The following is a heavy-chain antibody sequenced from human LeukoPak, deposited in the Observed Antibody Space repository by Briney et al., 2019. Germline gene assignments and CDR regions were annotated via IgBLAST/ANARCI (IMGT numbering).Heavy chain of an antibody. CDR3: ARDMGETAAAGNTRNDFDY. CDR2: IIPILGIA. D-gene: IGHD6-13*01. V-gene: IGHV1-69*04. CDR1: GGTFSSYA. Sequence: GASVKVSCKASGGTFSSYAISWVRQAPGQGLEWMGRIIPILGIANYAQKFQGRVTITADKSTSTAYMELSSLRSEDTAVYYCARDMGETAAAGNTRNDFDYWGQGTLVTVSS. J-gene: IGHJ4*02.